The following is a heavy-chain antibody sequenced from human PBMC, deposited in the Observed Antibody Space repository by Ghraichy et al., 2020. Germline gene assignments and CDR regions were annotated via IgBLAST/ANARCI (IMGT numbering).Heavy chain of an antibody. J-gene: IGHJ5*02. D-gene: IGHD6-13*01. CDR2: ISSSSSII. CDR3: AGGDSSYLNWFDP. V-gene: IGHV3-48*01. CDR1: GFTFRNYW. Sequence: GGSLRLSCAVSGFTFRNYWMDWARQAPGKGLEWVSYISSSSSIIYYADSVKGRFTISRDNVKNSLYLQMNSLRVEDTAVYYCAGGDSSYLNWFDPWGQGTLVTVSS.